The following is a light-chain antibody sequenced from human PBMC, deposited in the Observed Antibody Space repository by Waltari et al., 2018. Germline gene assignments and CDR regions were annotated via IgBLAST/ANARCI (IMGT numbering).Light chain of an antibody. CDR2: EVI. CDR3: CSYVGGSSLI. J-gene: IGLJ2*01. V-gene: IGLV2-23*02. Sequence: QSALAQPASVSGSPGQSITIPSPGTSSDVGSYNLVSWYQQHPGKVPKLIIYEVIKRPSGVSNRFSGSKSGNTASLTISGLQAEDEADYYCCSYVGGSSLIFGGGTKLTVL. CDR1: SSDVGSYNL.